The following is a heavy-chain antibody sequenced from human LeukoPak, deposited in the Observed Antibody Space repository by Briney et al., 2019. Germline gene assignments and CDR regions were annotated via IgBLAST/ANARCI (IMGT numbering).Heavy chain of an antibody. CDR2: IIPIFGTA. D-gene: IGHD3-16*02. CDR1: GGTFSSYA. V-gene: IGHV1-69*13. J-gene: IGHJ4*02. Sequence: SVKVSCKASGGTFSSYAISWVRQAPGQGLEWMGGIIPIFGTAHYAQKFQGRVTITAGESTSTAHMELSSPRSEDTAVYYCALMITFGVVFVGDYWGQGTLVTVSS. CDR3: ALMITFGVVFVGDY.